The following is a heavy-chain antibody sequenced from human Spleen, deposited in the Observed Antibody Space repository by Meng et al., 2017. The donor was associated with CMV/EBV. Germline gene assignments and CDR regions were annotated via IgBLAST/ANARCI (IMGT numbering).Heavy chain of an antibody. Sequence: SETLSLTCAVYGGSFSGYYWSWIRQPPGKGLEWIGEINHSGSTNYNPSLKSRVTISVDTSRNQFSLNVSSVTAADTAVYYCARAWSSGWYNWFDPWGQGTLVTVSS. CDR3: ARAWSSGWYNWFDP. D-gene: IGHD6-19*01. CDR1: GGSFSGYY. J-gene: IGHJ5*02. CDR2: INHSGST. V-gene: IGHV4-34*01.